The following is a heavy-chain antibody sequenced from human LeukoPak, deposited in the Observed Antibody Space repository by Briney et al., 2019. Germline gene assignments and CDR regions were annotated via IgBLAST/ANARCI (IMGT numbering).Heavy chain of an antibody. V-gene: IGHV3-30*02. CDR2: IRYDGSNK. J-gene: IGHJ4*02. Sequence: GGSLRLSCAASGFTFSSYGMHWVRQAPGKGLEWVAFIRYDGSNKYYADSVKGRFTISRDNSKNTLYLQMNSLRAEDTAVYYCAKVMDRDIVATIRLGSQYYFDYWGQGTLVTVSS. CDR3: AKVMDRDIVATIRLGSQYYFDY. CDR1: GFTFSSYG. D-gene: IGHD5-12*01.